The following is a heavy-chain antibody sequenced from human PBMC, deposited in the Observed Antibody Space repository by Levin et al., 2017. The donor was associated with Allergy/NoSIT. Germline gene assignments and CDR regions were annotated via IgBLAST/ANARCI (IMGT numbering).Heavy chain of an antibody. V-gene: IGHV3-30*03. D-gene: IGHD1-26*01. CDR2: ISYDGKKI. J-gene: IGHJ4*02. CDR1: GLTFSSYG. Sequence: RGESLKISCVVSGLTFSSYGMHWVRQAPGKGLEWVAGISYDGKKINYADSVKGRFTISRDNSKNTAYLQMNSLRSEDTSVFYCAGVVGSTAYFDYWGQGTQVTVSS. CDR3: AGVVGSTAYFDY.